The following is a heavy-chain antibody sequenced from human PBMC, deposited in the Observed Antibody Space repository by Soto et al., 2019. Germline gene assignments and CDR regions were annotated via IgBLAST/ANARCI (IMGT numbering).Heavy chain of an antibody. J-gene: IGHJ4*02. Sequence: SETLSLTCTVSGGSISSYYWSWIRQPPGKGLEWIGYIYYSGSTNYNPSLKSRVTISVDTSKNQFSLKLSSVTAADTAVYYCARQRGVVGATTWSYYFDYWGQGTLVTVSS. D-gene: IGHD1-26*01. CDR1: GGSISSYY. CDR2: IYYSGST. V-gene: IGHV4-59*08. CDR3: ARQRGVVGATTWSYYFDY.